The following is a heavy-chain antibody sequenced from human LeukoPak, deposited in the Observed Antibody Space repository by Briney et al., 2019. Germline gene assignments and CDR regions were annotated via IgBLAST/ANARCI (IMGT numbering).Heavy chain of an antibody. CDR1: GFTFSSYA. CDR3: ARPNSSSSRAGYRYGMDV. Sequence: GSLRLSCAASGFTFSSYAMSWIRQPPGKGLEWIGEINHSGSTNYNPSLKSRVTISVDTSKNQFSLKLSSVTAADTAVYYCARPNSSSSRAGYRYGMDVWGQGTTVTVSS. V-gene: IGHV4-34*01. D-gene: IGHD6-13*01. CDR2: INHSGST. J-gene: IGHJ6*02.